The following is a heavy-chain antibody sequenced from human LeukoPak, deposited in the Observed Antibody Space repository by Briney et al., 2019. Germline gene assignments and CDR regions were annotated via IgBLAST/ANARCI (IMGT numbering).Heavy chain of an antibody. D-gene: IGHD3-3*01. J-gene: IGHJ3*02. V-gene: IGHV1-46*01. CDR2: INPSGGST. CDR3: ARSLYYDFWSGYLGSKRDLGYAFDI. Sequence: ASVKVSCKASGYTFTSYYMHGVRQAPGQGLEWMGIINPSGGSTSYAQKFQGRVTMTRDTSTSTVYMELSSLRSEDTAVYYCARSLYYDFWSGYLGSKRDLGYAFDIWGQGTMVTVSS. CDR1: GYTFTSYY.